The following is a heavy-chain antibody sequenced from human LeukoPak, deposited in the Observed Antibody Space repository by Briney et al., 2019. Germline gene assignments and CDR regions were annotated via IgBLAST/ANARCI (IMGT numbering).Heavy chain of an antibody. Sequence: ASVKVSCKASGYTFTTSDINWVRQAPGQGLQWMGWMNPNSGNAVYAQKFQGRVTMTEDTSTDTAYMELSSLRSEDTAVYYCATFPGVGAEPFDYWGQGTLVTVSS. CDR3: ATFPGVGAEPFDY. J-gene: IGHJ4*02. CDR2: MNPNSGNA. D-gene: IGHD1-26*01. V-gene: IGHV1-8*01. CDR1: GYTFTTSD.